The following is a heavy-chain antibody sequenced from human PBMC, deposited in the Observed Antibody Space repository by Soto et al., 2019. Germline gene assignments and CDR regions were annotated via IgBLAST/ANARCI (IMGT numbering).Heavy chain of an antibody. D-gene: IGHD2-15*01. V-gene: IGHV3-15*01. CDR2: IKSKTDGGTT. J-gene: IGHJ4*02. CDR1: GFTFSNAW. Sequence: GGSLRLSCAASGFTFSNAWMSWVRQAPGKGLEWVGRIKSKTDGGTTDYAAPVKGRFTISRDDSKNTLYLQMNSLKTEDTAVYYCTTGPAIVVVVAANDYWGQGTLVTVS. CDR3: TTGPAIVVVVAANDY.